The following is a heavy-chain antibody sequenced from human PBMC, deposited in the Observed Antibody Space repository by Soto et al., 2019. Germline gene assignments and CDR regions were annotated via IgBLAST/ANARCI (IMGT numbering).Heavy chain of an antibody. CDR1: GFSFSSYA. V-gene: IGHV3-23*01. CDR3: ANTSIEYSASVDH. D-gene: IGHD5-12*01. Sequence: EVQLLESGGGLVQPGGSLRLACAASGFSFSSYAMVWVRQAPGKGLEWVTVISARGGSSYFIDSMKGRYTISRDNSKHVLSLEMNRLRTEDTATYCWANTSIEYSASVDHWGKGTGVLVSS. CDR2: ISARGGSS. J-gene: IGHJ4*02.